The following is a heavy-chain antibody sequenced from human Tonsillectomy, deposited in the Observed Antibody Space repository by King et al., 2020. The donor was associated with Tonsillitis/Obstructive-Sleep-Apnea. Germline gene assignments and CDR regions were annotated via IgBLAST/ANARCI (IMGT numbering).Heavy chain of an antibody. CDR3: ARLENYDILTGYPYYFDY. V-gene: IGHV4-39*01. J-gene: IGHJ4*02. CDR2: IYYSGST. D-gene: IGHD3-9*01. CDR1: GGSISSTSYF. Sequence: QLQESGPGLVKPSETLSLTCTVSGGSISSTSYFWGWIRQPPGKGLEWIGSIYYSGSTYYNPSLRSRVTISVDTSKNQFSLKLSSVTAADTAVYYCARLENYDILTGYPYYFDYWGQGTLVTVSS.